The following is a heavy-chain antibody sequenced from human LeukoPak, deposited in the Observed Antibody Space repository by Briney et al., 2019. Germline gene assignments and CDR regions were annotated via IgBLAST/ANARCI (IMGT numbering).Heavy chain of an antibody. V-gene: IGHV3-23*01. CDR2: ISGSGGNT. J-gene: IGHJ5*02. Sequence: GGSLRLSCLASGFTFSSHAMSWGRQAPGKGLEWVSAISGSGGNTYYADSVKGRFTISRDNSKSTLYVQMNSLRAEDTAVYYCAKEVKIAATGENWFDPWGQGTLVTVSS. D-gene: IGHD6-13*01. CDR1: GFTFSSHA. CDR3: AKEVKIAATGENWFDP.